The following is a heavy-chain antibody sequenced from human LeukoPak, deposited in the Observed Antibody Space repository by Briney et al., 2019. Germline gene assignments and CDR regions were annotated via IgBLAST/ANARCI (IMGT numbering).Heavy chain of an antibody. V-gene: IGHV4-39*01. D-gene: IGHD3-16*01. CDR1: GGSISSSSYY. J-gene: IGHJ4*02. CDR2: IYYSGSS. CDR3: ARGSCGSFPPSY. Sequence: SETLSLTCTVSGGSISSSSYYWGWVRQPPGKGLEWIGSIYYSGSSYYNPSLKSRVTISVDTSKNQFSLKLSSVTAADTAVYFCARGSCGSFPPSYWGQGTLVTVSS.